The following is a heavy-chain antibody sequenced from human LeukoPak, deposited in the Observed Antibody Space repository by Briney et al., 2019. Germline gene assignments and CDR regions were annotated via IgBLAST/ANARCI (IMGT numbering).Heavy chain of an antibody. CDR2: IKEDGSEK. Sequence: GSLRLSCAASGFTFSSYWMTWVRQAPEKGLEWVANIKEDGSEKYYVDSVKGRFTISRDDAKNSLYLQMDNLRAEDTAVYYCARDSNIAVAAIDYWGQGILVTVSS. CDR1: GFTFSSYW. D-gene: IGHD6-19*01. CDR3: ARDSNIAVAAIDY. V-gene: IGHV3-7*01. J-gene: IGHJ4*02.